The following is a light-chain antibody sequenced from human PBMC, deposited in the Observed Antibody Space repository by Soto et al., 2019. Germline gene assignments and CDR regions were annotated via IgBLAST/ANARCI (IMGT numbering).Light chain of an antibody. V-gene: IGLV1-51*01. CDR2: DNN. CDR3: GTWDSGLNAGV. CDR1: SSNIGNNY. Sequence: QSVLTQPPSVSAAPGQKVTLSCSGSSSNIGNNYVSWYQQLPGTAPKLLIYDNNKQPSGIPDRFSGSKSGTSATLGITGLQTGDEADYYCGTWDSGLNAGVFGGGTKLTVL. J-gene: IGLJ3*02.